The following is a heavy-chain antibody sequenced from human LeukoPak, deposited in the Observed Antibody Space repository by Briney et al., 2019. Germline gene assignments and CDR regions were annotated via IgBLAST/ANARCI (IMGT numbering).Heavy chain of an antibody. CDR1: GFSFSTSA. CDR3: GKFAAYGMDV. D-gene: IGHD6-25*01. V-gene: IGHV3-23*01. Sequence: GGSLRLSCAASGFSFSTSAMSWVRQAPGKGLEWVSTITTGGGTTDYAASVKGRFTISRDNSKNTLYLQMNSLRAEDTAVYYCGKFAAYGMDVWGQGTTVTVSS. CDR2: ITTGGGTT. J-gene: IGHJ6*02.